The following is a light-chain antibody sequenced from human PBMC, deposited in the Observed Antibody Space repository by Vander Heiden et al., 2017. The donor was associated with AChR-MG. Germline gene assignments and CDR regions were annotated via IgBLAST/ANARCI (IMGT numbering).Light chain of an antibody. CDR3: LQTYNTPRT. Sequence: DIQMTQSPSCLSAPVGDRVTITCRASQSSSNHLNSYQQKPGKAPKLLIYTSSTLQSGVPSMFTGSGSGTYFTLTIGGLQPEDFATYYWLQTYNTPRTFGQGTNVEI. CDR2: TSS. CDR1: QSSSNH. J-gene: IGKJ1*01. V-gene: IGKV1-39*01.